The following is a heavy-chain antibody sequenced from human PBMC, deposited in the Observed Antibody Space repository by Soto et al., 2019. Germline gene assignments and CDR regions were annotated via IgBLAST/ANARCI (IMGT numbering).Heavy chain of an antibody. D-gene: IGHD3-3*01. V-gene: IGHV3-30*14. Sequence: QVQLVESGGGVVQPGRSLRLSCAASGFTFSSCAMHWVRQAPGKGLEWVAVISYDGSNKYYADSVKGRFTVSRDNSKNTLYFQVNSLRAEDTAVYYCARDKRDLRFLEWSYYFDYWGQGTLVTVSS. CDR3: ARDKRDLRFLEWSYYFDY. J-gene: IGHJ4*02. CDR1: GFTFSSCA. CDR2: ISYDGSNK.